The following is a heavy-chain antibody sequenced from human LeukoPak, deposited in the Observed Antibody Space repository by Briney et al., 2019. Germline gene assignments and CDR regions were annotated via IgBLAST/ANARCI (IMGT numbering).Heavy chain of an antibody. CDR1: GGSISSYY. V-gene: IGHV4-59*08. J-gene: IGHJ4*02. CDR3: ARRTSWSGYKYYFDY. Sequence: RPSETLSLTCTVSGGSISSYYWSWIRQPPGKGLEWIGDIYYSGSTYYNPSLKSRVTISVDTSKNQFSLKLYSVTAADTAVYYCARRTSWSGYKYYFDYWGQGTLVTVSS. D-gene: IGHD3-3*01. CDR2: IYYSGST.